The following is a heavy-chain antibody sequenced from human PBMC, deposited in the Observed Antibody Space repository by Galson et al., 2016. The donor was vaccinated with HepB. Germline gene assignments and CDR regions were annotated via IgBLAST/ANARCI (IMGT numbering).Heavy chain of an antibody. V-gene: IGHV3-23*01. D-gene: IGHD2-8*01. CDR2: INGTGTVI. CDR3: AKPLSNGILRGSGLHV. CDR1: QFTFNMYS. J-gene: IGHJ6*02. Sequence: SLRLSCAASQFTFNMYSMAWVRQAPGKGLEWVSSINGTGTVIYYADSVRGRFTISRDNSKNMLYLHMSSLSPEDTAVYFCAKPLSNGILRGSGLHVWGRGTTVTVSS.